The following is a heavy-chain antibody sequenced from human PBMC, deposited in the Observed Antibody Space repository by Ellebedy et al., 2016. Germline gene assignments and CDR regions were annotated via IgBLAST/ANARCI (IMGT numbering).Heavy chain of an antibody. CDR3: AREGSGWYGLDY. D-gene: IGHD6-19*01. CDR1: GGSISSSYY. V-gene: IGHV4-39*07. Sequence: GSLRHSXTVSGGSISSSYYWGWIRQPPGKGLEWIGSIYYSGSTYYNPSLKSRVTISVDTSKNQFSLKLSSVTAADTAVYYCAREGSGWYGLDYWGQGTLVTVSS. J-gene: IGHJ4*02. CDR2: IYYSGST.